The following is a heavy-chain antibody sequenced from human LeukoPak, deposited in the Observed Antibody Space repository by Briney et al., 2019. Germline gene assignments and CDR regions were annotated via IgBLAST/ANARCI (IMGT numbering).Heavy chain of an antibody. D-gene: IGHD5-18*01. CDR2: ISSSSNYI. CDR3: ARDIADMPGRDSYGYDY. Sequence: GGSLRLSCAASGFTFSSYTMNWVRQAPGKGLEWVSSISSSSNYIYYADSVKGRFTISRDNAKNSLYLQMNSLRAEDSAVYYCARDIADMPGRDSYGYDYWGQGTLVTVSS. V-gene: IGHV3-21*01. CDR1: GFTFSSYT. J-gene: IGHJ4*02.